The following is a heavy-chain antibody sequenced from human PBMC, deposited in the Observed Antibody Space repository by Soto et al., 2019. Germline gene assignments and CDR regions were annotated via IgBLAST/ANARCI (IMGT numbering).Heavy chain of an antibody. Sequence: PGGSLRLSCAASGFTFSSYAMSWVRQAPGKGLEWVSAISGSGGSTYYADSVKGRFTISRDNSKNTLYLQMNSLRAEDTAVYYCAKMIVGSTFYYYGMHVWGQWTTVTVSS. D-gene: IGHD1-26*01. CDR2: ISGSGGST. V-gene: IGHV3-23*01. CDR3: AKMIVGSTFYYYGMHV. J-gene: IGHJ6*02. CDR1: GFTFSSYA.